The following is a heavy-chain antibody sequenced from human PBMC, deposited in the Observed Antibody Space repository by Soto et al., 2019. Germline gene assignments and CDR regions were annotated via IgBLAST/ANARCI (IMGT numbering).Heavy chain of an antibody. CDR2: IYYSGST. J-gene: IGHJ6*02. V-gene: IGHV4-59*01. CDR3: ARLRQDKYSYYVMYG. CDR1: GGSIISYY. Sequence: SETLSLTCTVSGGSIISYYWSWIRQPPGKGLEWIGYIYYSGSTNYNPSLKSRVTISVDTSKNQFSLKLSSVTAADTAVYYCARLRQDKYSYYVMYGCAQGTTVTVSS. D-gene: IGHD2-15*01.